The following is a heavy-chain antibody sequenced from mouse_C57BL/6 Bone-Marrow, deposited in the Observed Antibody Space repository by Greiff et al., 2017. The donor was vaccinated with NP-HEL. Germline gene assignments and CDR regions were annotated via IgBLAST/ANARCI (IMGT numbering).Heavy chain of an antibody. CDR1: GYTFTSYG. Sequence: QVQLKQSGAELARPGASVKLSCKASGYTFTSYGISWVKQRTGQGLEWIGEIYPRSGNTYYNEKFKGKATLTADKSSSTAYMELRSLTSEDSAVYFCARAGGTEEAMDYWGQGTSVTVSS. D-gene: IGHD4-1*01. CDR2: IYPRSGNT. CDR3: ARAGGTEEAMDY. J-gene: IGHJ4*01. V-gene: IGHV1-81*01.